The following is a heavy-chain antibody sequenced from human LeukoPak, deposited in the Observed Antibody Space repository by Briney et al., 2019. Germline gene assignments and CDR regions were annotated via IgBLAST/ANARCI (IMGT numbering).Heavy chain of an antibody. V-gene: IGHV3-23*01. Sequence: GGSLRLSCAASGFTFSSYAMSWVRQAPGKGLEWVSAISGSGGSTYYADSVKGRFTISRDNSKNTLYLQMNSLRAEDTAVYYCEKDVYYYDSSGYYNWFDPWGQGTLVTVSS. CDR2: ISGSGGST. CDR3: EKDVYYYDSSGYYNWFDP. D-gene: IGHD3-22*01. CDR1: GFTFSSYA. J-gene: IGHJ5*02.